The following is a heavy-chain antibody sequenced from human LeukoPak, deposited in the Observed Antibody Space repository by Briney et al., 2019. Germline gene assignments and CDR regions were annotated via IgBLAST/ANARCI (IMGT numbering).Heavy chain of an antibody. V-gene: IGHV4-38-2*02. CDR1: GYSISSGYY. CDR2: IYHSGST. Sequence: SETLSLTCTVSGYSISSGYYWSWIRQPPGKGLEWIGSIYHSGSTYYNPSLKSRVTISVDTSKNQFSLKLSSVTAADTAVYYCARGTGTVVPAAIDWFDPWGQGTLVTVSS. D-gene: IGHD2-2*02. J-gene: IGHJ5*02. CDR3: ARGTGTVVPAAIDWFDP.